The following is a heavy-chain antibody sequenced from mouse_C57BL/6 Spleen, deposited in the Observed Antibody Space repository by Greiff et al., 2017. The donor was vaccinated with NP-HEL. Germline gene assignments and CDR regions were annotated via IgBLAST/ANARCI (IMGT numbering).Heavy chain of an antibody. J-gene: IGHJ4*01. D-gene: IGHD2-5*01. V-gene: IGHV1-26*01. CDR1: GYTFTDYY. CDR3: ARWSNYYYAMDY. Sequence: VQLQQSGPELVKPGASVKISCKASGYTFTDYYMNWVKQSHGKSLEWIGDINPNNGGTSYNQKFKGKATLTVDKSSSTAYMELRSLTSEDSAVYYCARWSNYYYAMDYWGQGTSVTVSS. CDR2: INPNNGGT.